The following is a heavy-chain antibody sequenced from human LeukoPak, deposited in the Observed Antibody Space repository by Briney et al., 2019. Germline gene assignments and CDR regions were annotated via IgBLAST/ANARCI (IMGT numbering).Heavy chain of an antibody. CDR3: ARGPMATIPFDY. Sequence: GASVKVSCKASGYTFTSYYMHWVRQAPGQGLEWMGGIIPIFGTANYAQKFQGRVTITTDESTSTAYMELSSLRSEDTAVYYCARGPMATIPFDYWGQGTLVTVSS. J-gene: IGHJ4*02. D-gene: IGHD5-24*01. V-gene: IGHV1-69*05. CDR1: GYTFTSYY. CDR2: IIPIFGTA.